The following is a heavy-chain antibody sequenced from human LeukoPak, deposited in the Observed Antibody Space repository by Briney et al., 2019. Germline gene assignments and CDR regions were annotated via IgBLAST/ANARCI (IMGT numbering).Heavy chain of an antibody. V-gene: IGHV3-7*03. Sequence: GGSLRLSCAASGFTFSPYWMNWFRQAPGKGLEWVALIKEDGSEELYDGSVEGRFTISRDSGKNPLYLQMNSLRAEDTAVYYCAGGAGWLSDYWGQGTLVTVSS. CDR3: AGGAGWLSDY. J-gene: IGHJ4*02. CDR1: GFTFSPYW. CDR2: IKEDGSEE. D-gene: IGHD2-15*01.